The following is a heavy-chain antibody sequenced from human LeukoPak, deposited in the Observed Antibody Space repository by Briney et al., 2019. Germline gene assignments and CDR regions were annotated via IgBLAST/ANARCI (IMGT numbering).Heavy chain of an antibody. D-gene: IGHD3-10*01. CDR3: ARDRQGFGELHDAFDI. Sequence: GGSLRLSCAASGFTFSSYSINSVRQAPGKGLEWVANIKQEGGEKYYVDSVKGRFTGSRDNAKNSLYLQMNSLRADDTAVYYCARDRQGFGELHDAFDIWGQGTMVTVSS. J-gene: IGHJ3*02. V-gene: IGHV3-7*01. CDR1: GFTFSSYS. CDR2: IKQEGGEK.